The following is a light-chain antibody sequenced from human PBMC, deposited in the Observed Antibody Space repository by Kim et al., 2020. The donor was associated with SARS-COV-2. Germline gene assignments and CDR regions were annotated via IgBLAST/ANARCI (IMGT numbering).Light chain of an antibody. V-gene: IGKV3-11*01. CDR1: QSVSSY. Sequence: SVSPGERATLSCRASQSVSSYLAWYQQKPGQAPRLLIYDASNRATGIPARFSGSGSGTDFPLTISSLEPEDFAVYYCQQRSNLLTFGGGTKVDIK. J-gene: IGKJ4*01. CDR3: QQRSNLLT. CDR2: DAS.